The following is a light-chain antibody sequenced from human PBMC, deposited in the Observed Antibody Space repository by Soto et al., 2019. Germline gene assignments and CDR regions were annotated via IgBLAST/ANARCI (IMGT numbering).Light chain of an antibody. CDR3: QHYYNWPPWK. Sequence: EIVMTQSPATLSVSPGERVTLSCRASQRVSANLSCYQQKPGQAPRLLVYGASTRATGIQDRFSGGGSGTEFTLNSSSLHSEYLAVYYWQHYYNWPPWKFGQGTQVEIK. CDR1: QRVSAN. CDR2: GAS. V-gene: IGKV3-15*01. J-gene: IGKJ1*01.